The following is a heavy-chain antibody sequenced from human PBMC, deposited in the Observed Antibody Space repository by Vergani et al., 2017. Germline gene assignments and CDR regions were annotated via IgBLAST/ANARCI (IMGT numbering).Heavy chain of an antibody. CDR2: ISSGSGTI. CDR3: ARPISYGDFDS. CDR1: GFTFSSYN. V-gene: IGHV3-48*01. Sequence: EVQLVESGGDLVQPGGSLRRTCVASGFTFSSYNMNWVRPSPGKGLEWISSISSGSGTIRYADSVMGRFTLSRENAKNSLYLQMNNLRAADTAVYYCARPISYGDFDSWGQGTLVTVSS. J-gene: IGHJ4*02. D-gene: IGHD4-17*01.